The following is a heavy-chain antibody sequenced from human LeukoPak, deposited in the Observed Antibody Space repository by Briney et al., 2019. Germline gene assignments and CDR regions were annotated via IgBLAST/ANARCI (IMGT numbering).Heavy chain of an antibody. CDR2: ISYDGRNQ. Sequence: GGSLRLSCAASGFTFSTYAIHWVRQAPGKGLEWVAAISYDGRNQCYADSVKGRFTISRDNSKKTLYLQMNSLRAEDTAVYYCASQHIVVVTAVFDYWGQGTLVTVSS. J-gene: IGHJ4*02. V-gene: IGHV3-30-3*01. CDR3: ASQHIVVVTAVFDY. D-gene: IGHD2-21*02. CDR1: GFTFSTYA.